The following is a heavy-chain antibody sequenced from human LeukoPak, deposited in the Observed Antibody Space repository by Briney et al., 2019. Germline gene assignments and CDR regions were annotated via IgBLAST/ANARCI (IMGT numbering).Heavy chain of an antibody. V-gene: IGHV4-61*02. J-gene: IGHJ4*02. D-gene: IGHD6-13*01. CDR3: ARDSPGIAAPGRH. Sequence: SETLSLTCTVSSGSIGGDNYYWNWIRQPAGKGLEWIGRIYTRGSTDYNPSLKSRVTISLDTSKNQFSLKLSSVTAADTAVYYCARDSPGIAAPGRHWGQGILITVSS. CDR1: SGSIGGDNYY. CDR2: IYTRGST.